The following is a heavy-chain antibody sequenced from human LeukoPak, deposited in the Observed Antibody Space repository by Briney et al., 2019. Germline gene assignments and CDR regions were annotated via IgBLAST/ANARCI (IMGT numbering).Heavy chain of an antibody. CDR2: ISGGSADST. Sequence: GGSLRLSCAASGFTFISYAISWVRQAPGKGLEWVSSISGGSADSTYYAVSVRGRFTISRDNSKNTLYLQMNSLRAEDTAVYYCARDGPMYGMDVWGQGTTVTVSS. J-gene: IGHJ6*02. CDR3: ARDGPMYGMDV. CDR1: GFTFISYA. V-gene: IGHV3-23*01.